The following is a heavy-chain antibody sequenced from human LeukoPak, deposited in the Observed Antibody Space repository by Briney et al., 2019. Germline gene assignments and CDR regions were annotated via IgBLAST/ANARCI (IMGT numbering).Heavy chain of an antibody. J-gene: IGHJ4*02. D-gene: IGHD6-19*01. CDR2: INHSGST. V-gene: IGHV4-34*01. CDR3: AAGYSSGWYKKRGFDY. Sequence: SETLSLTCAVYGGSFSGYYWSWIRQPPGKGLEWIGGINHSGSTNYNPSLKSRVTISVDTSKNQFSLKLSSVTAADTAVYYCAAGYSSGWYKKRGFDYWGQGTLVTVSS. CDR1: GGSFSGYY.